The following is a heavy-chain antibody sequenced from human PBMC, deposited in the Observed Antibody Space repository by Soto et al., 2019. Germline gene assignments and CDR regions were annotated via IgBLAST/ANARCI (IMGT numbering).Heavy chain of an antibody. V-gene: IGHV3-30-3*01. Sequence: HPGGSLRLSCAASGFTFSSYAMHWVRQAPGKGLEWVAVISYDGSNKYYADSVKGRFTISRDNSKNTLYLQMNSLRAEDTAVYYCARTTFPALLWWSFDYWGQGTLVTVSS. D-gene: IGHD2-21*01. CDR2: ISYDGSNK. J-gene: IGHJ4*02. CDR3: ARTTFPALLWWSFDY. CDR1: GFTFSSYA.